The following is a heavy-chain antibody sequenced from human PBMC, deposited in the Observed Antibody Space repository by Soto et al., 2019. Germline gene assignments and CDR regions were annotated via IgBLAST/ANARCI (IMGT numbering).Heavy chain of an antibody. D-gene: IGHD5-18*01. Sequence: GASVKVSCKASGYTFTSYDINWVRQATGQGLEWMGWMNPNSGNTGCAQKFQGRVTMTRNTSISTAYMELSSLRSEDTAVYYCARGYSYGYYYYYGMDVWGQGTTVTVSS. CDR2: MNPNSGNT. V-gene: IGHV1-8*01. CDR3: ARGYSYGYYYYYGMDV. CDR1: GYTFTSYD. J-gene: IGHJ6*02.